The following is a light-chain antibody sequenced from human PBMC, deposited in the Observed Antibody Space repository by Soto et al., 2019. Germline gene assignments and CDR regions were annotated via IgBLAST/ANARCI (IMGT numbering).Light chain of an antibody. CDR2: VAS. Sequence: EIVLTQSPGTLSLSPGERATLSCRASQSVSSSYLACYQQKPGQAPRLLIYVASSRATGIPDRFSGSGSGTDFTLTISRLEPEDFAVYYCQQYGSSQYTFGQGTKLEIK. CDR1: QSVSSSY. J-gene: IGKJ2*01. CDR3: QQYGSSQYT. V-gene: IGKV3-20*01.